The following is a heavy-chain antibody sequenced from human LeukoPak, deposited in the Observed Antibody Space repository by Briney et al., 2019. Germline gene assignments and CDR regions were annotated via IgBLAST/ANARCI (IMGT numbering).Heavy chain of an antibody. V-gene: IGHV1-8*01. CDR1: GYTVTSYD. Sequence: ASVKVSCKASGYTVTSYDINWVRQATGQGLEWMGWMNPNSGNTGYAQKFQGRVTMTRNTAISTAYMELSSLRSEDTAVYYCARALMDRGAIIYYYYGMDVWGQGTTVTVSS. CDR2: MNPNSGNT. D-gene: IGHD3-10*01. CDR3: ARALMDRGAIIYYYYGMDV. J-gene: IGHJ6*02.